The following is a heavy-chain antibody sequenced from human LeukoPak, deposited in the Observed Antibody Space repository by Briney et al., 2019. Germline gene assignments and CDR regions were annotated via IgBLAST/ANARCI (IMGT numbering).Heavy chain of an antibody. D-gene: IGHD1-26*01. CDR1: GFTFTKYG. CDR3: AKDLRYSGSLRAMDY. Sequence: GVTLRLSCAASGFTFTKYGMSWVRQAPGKGLEWISTISDSGAYTYYADFVKGRFTVSRDNSKNMVFLEVNSLRAEDTAAYFCAKDLRYSGSLRAMDYWGQGTLVTVSS. V-gene: IGHV3-23*01. CDR2: ISDSGAYT. J-gene: IGHJ4*02.